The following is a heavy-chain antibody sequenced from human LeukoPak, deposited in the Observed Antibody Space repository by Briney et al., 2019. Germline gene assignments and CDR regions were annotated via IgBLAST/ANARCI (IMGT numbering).Heavy chain of an antibody. V-gene: IGHV3-21*05. D-gene: IGHD6-13*01. CDR3: AAGTAADF. J-gene: IGHJ4*02. Sequence: GGSLRLSCAASGFTFSSYSMNWIRQAPGKGLEWISYISSSSSYTDYADSVKGRFTISRDNAKSALYLQLNSLRLEDTAVYYCAAGTAADFWGQGTLVTVSS. CDR2: ISSSSSYT. CDR1: GFTFSSYS.